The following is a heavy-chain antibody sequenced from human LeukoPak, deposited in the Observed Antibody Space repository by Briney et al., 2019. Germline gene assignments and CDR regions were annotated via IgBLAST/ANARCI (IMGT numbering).Heavy chain of an antibody. Sequence: SETLSLTCTASVGSLTDGAYYWGWVRQSPGTGLHWLATTWRGASLNSRVTISLDTAQNQFSLRLAAVTASDTAVYYCVRIFGYYQESMDVWGPGITVTVSS. CDR1: VGSLTDGAYY. CDR2: TWRG. J-gene: IGHJ6*02. CDR3: VRIFGYYQESMDV. V-gene: IGHV4-61*08. D-gene: IGHD3-3*01.